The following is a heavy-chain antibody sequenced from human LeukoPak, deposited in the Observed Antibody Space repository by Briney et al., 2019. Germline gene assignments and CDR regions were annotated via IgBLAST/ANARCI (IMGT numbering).Heavy chain of an antibody. D-gene: IGHD6-13*01. CDR1: GYSFTSYW. J-gene: IGHJ4*02. CDR3: ASQRQAPGIAAAGPSDY. V-gene: IGHV5-10-1*01. CDR2: IDPSDSYT. Sequence: GESLKISCKGSGYSFTSYWISWVRQMPGNGLEWMGRIDPSDSYTNYSPSFQGHVTISADKSISTAYLQWSSLKASDTAMYYCASQRQAPGIAAAGPSDYWGQGTLVTVS.